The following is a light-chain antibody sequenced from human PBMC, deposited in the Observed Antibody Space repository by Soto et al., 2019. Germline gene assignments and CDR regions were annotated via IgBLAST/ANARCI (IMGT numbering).Light chain of an antibody. CDR2: DTS. V-gene: IGKV3-11*01. CDR1: QSVSSY. J-gene: IGKJ5*01. CDR3: QQRSNWPT. Sequence: EIVLTQSPATLSLSPGERATLSCRASQSVSSYLAWYQQKPGQAPRLLIYDTSNRATGIPARFSGSGSGTAFTLTISSLELEDFAVYYCQQRSNWPTFGQGTRLEIK.